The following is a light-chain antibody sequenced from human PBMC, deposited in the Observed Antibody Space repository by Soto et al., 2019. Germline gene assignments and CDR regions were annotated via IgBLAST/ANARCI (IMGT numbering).Light chain of an antibody. J-gene: IGKJ1*01. CDR1: QTVYDW. V-gene: IGKV1-5*03. Sequence: DIQMTQSPSTLSASVGDRVAITCRASQTVYDWLAWYQHKPGQAPRLLVYEESTLASGVPPRFSARGSGTELTLTIIRLQPEDFATYYCQKYNLFSGTFGQGTKVDIK. CDR2: EES. CDR3: QKYNLFSGT.